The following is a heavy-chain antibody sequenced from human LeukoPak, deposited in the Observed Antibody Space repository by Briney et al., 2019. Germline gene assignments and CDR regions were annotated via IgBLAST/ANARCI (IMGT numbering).Heavy chain of an antibody. CDR3: ARDQAGEYNWNY. D-gene: IGHD1-20*01. J-gene: IGHJ4*02. Sequence: ASVKVSCKASGYTFIGYYMHWVRQAPGQGLEWMGWINPNSGGTNYAQKFQGRVTMTRDTSISTAYMELSRLRSDDTAVYYCARDQAGEYNWNYWGQGTLVTASS. CDR1: GYTFIGYY. V-gene: IGHV1-2*02. CDR2: INPNSGGT.